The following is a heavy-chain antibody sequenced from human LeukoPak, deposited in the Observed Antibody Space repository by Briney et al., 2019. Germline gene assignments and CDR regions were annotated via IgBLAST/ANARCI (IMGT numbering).Heavy chain of an antibody. CDR1: GFAFSTYS. D-gene: IGHD3-3*01. J-gene: IGHJ4*02. CDR2: FSSSSSYI. CDR3: ARDQSSDFWSGYYYFDY. Sequence: PGGSLRLSCAASGFAFSTYSMNWVRQAPGKGLEWVSSFSSSSSYIYYADSVKGRFTISRDNAKNSLYLQMNSLRAEDTAVYYCARDQSSDFWSGYYYFDYWGQGTLVTVSS. V-gene: IGHV3-21*06.